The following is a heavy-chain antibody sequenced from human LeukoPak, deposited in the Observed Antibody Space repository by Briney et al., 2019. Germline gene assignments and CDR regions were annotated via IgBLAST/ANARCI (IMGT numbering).Heavy chain of an antibody. Sequence: SGTLSLTCTVSGGSISSYYWSWIRQPAGKGLEWIGRIYTSGSTNYNPSLKSRVTMSVDTSKNQFSLKLSSVTAADTAVYYCARDRWGRGPGRRNWYFDLWGRGTLVTVSS. CDR2: IYTSGST. CDR1: GGSISSYY. J-gene: IGHJ2*01. D-gene: IGHD1-26*01. V-gene: IGHV4-4*07. CDR3: ARDRWGRGPGRRNWYFDL.